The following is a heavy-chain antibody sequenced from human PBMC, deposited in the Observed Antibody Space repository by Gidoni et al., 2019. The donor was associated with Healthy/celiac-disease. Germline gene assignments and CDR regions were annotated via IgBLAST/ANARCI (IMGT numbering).Heavy chain of an antibody. V-gene: IGHV4-39*01. CDR1: GGSISSSSYY. CDR2: IYYSGST. D-gene: IGHD3-22*01. CDR3: ASQADSSACFDI. Sequence: QLQLQESGPGLVKPSATLSLPCPVSGGSISSSSYYWGWIRQPPGKGLEWIGSIYYSGSTYDNPSLKSRGTISVETSKNQFSLKLRAVTAADTAVYYCASQADSSACFDIWGQGTMVTVSS. J-gene: IGHJ3*02.